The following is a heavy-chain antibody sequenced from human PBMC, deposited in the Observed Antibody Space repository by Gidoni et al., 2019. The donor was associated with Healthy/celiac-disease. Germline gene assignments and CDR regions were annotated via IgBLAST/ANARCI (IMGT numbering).Heavy chain of an antibody. J-gene: IGHJ5*02. Sequence: QVQLQESGPGLVKPSGTLSLTCAVSGGSISSSNWWSWVRQPPGKGLEWIGEIYHSGSTNYNPSLKSRVTISVDKSKNQFSLKLSSVTAADTAVYYCARAAPRYCSSTSCYGRSWFDPWGQGTLVTVSS. CDR1: GGSISSSNW. CDR2: IYHSGST. V-gene: IGHV4-4*02. D-gene: IGHD2-2*01. CDR3: ARAAPRYCSSTSCYGRSWFDP.